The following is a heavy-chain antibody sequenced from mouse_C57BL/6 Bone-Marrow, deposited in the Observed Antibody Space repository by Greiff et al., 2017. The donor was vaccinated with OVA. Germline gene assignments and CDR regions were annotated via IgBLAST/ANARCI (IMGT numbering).Heavy chain of an antibody. D-gene: IGHD1-1*01. J-gene: IGHJ2*01. CDR3: ARGYGSRRDFDY. V-gene: IGHV1-55*01. CDR1: GYTFTSYW. Sequence: VQLQQPGAELVKPGASVKMSCKASGYTFTSYWITWVKQRPGQGLEWIGDIYPGSGSTNYNEKFKSKATLTVDTSSSTAYMQLSSLTSEDSAVYYCARGYGSRRDFDYWGQGTTLTVSS. CDR2: IYPGSGST.